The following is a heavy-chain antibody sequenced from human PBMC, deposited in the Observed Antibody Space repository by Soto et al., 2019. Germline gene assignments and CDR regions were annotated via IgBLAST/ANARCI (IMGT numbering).Heavy chain of an antibody. Sequence: PGGSLRLSCATSGFTFSGYALNWVRQAPGKGLEWVSSISGSGSYIYYADSVEGRFTISRDNAKNSLYLQMNRLRAEDTAVYYCARVSWREKYGMDVWGQGTTVTVSS. CDR3: ARVSWREKYGMDV. J-gene: IGHJ6*02. CDR1: GFTFSGYA. CDR2: ISGSGSYI. V-gene: IGHV3-21*04.